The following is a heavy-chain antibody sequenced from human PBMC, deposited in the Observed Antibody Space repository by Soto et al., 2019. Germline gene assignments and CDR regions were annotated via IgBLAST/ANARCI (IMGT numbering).Heavy chain of an antibody. Sequence: GGSLRLSCAASGFTFSSYAMHWVRQAPGKGLEWVAVISYDVSNKYYADSVKGRFTISRDNSKNTLYLQMNSLRAEDTAVYYCPRDNRALLLRGFDYWGQGTRVTVSS. CDR2: ISYDVSNK. D-gene: IGHD3-10*01. CDR1: GFTFSSYA. V-gene: IGHV3-30-3*01. CDR3: PRDNRALLLRGFDY. J-gene: IGHJ4*02.